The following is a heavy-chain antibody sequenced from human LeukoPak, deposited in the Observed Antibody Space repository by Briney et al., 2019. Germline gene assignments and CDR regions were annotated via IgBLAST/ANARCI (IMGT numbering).Heavy chain of an antibody. V-gene: IGHV3-74*01. J-gene: IGHJ6*03. CDR1: GFTFNTYT. Sequence: PGGSLRLSCAASGFTFNTYTMSWVRQAPGKGLVWVSRINSDGSSTSYADSVKGRFTISRDNAKNTLYLQMNSLRAEDTAVYYCARGPRFLEWLQREDYYMDVWGKGTTVAVSS. D-gene: IGHD3-3*01. CDR2: INSDGSST. CDR3: ARGPRFLEWLQREDYYMDV.